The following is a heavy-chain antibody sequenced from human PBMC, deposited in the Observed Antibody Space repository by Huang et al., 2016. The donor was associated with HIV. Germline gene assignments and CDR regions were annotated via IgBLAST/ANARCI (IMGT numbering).Heavy chain of an antibody. CDR1: GGSFNFSG. D-gene: IGHD3-9*01. J-gene: IGHJ6*03. V-gene: IGHV1-69*13. CDR3: ASGASYEIWTPYYSGWHYSMDV. CDR2: TLPMLWRA. Sequence: QVHLVQSGAEVKKPGSSVRVSCTASGGSFNFSGISWVRQAPGQGLEWLGGTLPMLWRANHAQKMGDRVTITARESTTTVYMDRTSLRPEDTAVYYCASGASYEIWTPYYSGWHYSMDVWGEGTTVTVSS.